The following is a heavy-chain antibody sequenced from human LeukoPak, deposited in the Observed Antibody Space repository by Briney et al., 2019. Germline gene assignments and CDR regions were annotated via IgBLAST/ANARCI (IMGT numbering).Heavy chain of an antibody. D-gene: IGHD3-3*01. CDR2: ISGSGGRT. V-gene: IGHV3-23*01. Sequence: GGSLRLSCAASGFTFSSYAMSWVRQAPGKGLEWVSAISGSGGRTYYADSVKGRFTISRDNAKNSLYLQMNSLRAEDTAVYYCARTNDFWSGYPIDYWGQGTLVTVSS. CDR3: ARTNDFWSGYPIDY. CDR1: GFTFSSYA. J-gene: IGHJ4*02.